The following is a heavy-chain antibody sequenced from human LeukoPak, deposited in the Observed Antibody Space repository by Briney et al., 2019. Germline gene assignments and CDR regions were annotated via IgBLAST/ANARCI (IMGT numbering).Heavy chain of an antibody. D-gene: IGHD4-4*01. V-gene: IGHV1-8*01. CDR2: FNPNSGNR. J-gene: IGHJ6*02. Sequence: ASVKVSCKASGYTFTTYDINWVRQAAGQGLEWMGWFNPNSGNRGYAQKFQDRITMTSDNSINTVFLELSSLRSEDTAMYYCARGGRYSSKSSTLGAYGLDVWGQGTTVTVS. CDR1: GYTFTTYD. CDR3: ARGGRYSSKSSTLGAYGLDV.